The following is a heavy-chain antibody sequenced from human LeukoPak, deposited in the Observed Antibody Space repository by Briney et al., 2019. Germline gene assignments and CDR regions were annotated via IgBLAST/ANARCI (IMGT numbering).Heavy chain of an antibody. V-gene: IGHV1-46*01. CDR1: GYTFTSYY. CDR2: INPSGGST. D-gene: IGHD6-13*01. Sequence: ASVKVSCKASGYTFTSYYMHWVRQAPGQGLEWMGIINPSGGSTSYAQKLQGRVTMTTDTSTSTAYMELRSLRSDDTAVYYCARDRQGVSAAGTHWFDPWGQGTLVTVSS. CDR3: ARDRQGVSAAGTHWFDP. J-gene: IGHJ5*02.